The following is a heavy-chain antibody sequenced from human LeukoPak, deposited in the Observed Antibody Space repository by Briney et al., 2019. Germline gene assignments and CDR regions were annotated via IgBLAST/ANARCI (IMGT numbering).Heavy chain of an antibody. J-gene: IGHJ6*04. Sequence: GSLRLSCAASGFTFSSYWMSWVRQAPGKGLEWVAVISYDGSNKYYADSVKGRFTISRDNSKNTLYLQMNSLRAEDTAVYYAYSSSSGLDVWGKGTTVTVSS. CDR3: YSSSSGLDV. CDR2: ISYDGSNK. CDR1: GFTFSSYW. V-gene: IGHV3-30-3*01. D-gene: IGHD6-6*01.